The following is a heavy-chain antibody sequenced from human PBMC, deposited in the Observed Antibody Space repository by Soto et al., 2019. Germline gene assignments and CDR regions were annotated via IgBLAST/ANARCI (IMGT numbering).Heavy chain of an antibody. D-gene: IGHD3-3*01. V-gene: IGHV3-9*01. CDR1: GFTFDDCA. CDR2: ISWNSGSI. CDR3: AKDGSPRITIFGVVYNWFDP. Sequence: PGGSLRLSCAASGFTFDDCAMHWVRQAPGKGLEWVSGISWNSGSIGYADSVKGRFTISRDNAKNSLYLQMNSLRAEDTALYYCAKDGSPRITIFGVVYNWFDPWGQGALVTVSS. J-gene: IGHJ5*02.